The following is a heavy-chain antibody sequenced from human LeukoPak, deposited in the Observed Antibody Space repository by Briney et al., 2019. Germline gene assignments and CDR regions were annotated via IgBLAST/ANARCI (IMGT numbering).Heavy chain of an antibody. V-gene: IGHV3-53*01. J-gene: IGHJ3*02. CDR3: ARDPDSTAYDAFDI. CDR2: IYSGGTT. Sequence: PGGSLRLSCAASGFSVSTYYMSWVRQVPGKGLEWVSVIYSGGTTNYPDSVKGRFTISRDNSKNTLYLQMNSLRAEDTAVYYCARDPDSTAYDAFDIWGQGTMFTVSS. D-gene: IGHD2/OR15-2a*01. CDR1: GFSVSTYY.